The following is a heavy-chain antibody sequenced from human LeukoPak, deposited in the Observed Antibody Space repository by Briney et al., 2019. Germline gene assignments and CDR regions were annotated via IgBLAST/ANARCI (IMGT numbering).Heavy chain of an antibody. CDR1: GFTFSSYA. CDR3: ARVRGWSNYYYYGMDV. J-gene: IGHJ6*02. V-gene: IGHV3-30-3*01. D-gene: IGHD6-19*01. CDR2: ISYDGSNK. Sequence: PGRSLRLSCAASGFTFSSYAMHWVRQAPGKGLEWVAVISYDGSNKYYADSVKGRFTISRDNSKNTLYLQMNSLRAEDTAVYYCARVRGWSNYYYYGMDVWGQGTTVTVSS.